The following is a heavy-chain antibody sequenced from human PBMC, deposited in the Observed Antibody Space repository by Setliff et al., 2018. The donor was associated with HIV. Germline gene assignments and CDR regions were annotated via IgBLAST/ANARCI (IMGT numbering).Heavy chain of an antibody. CDR1: SGSISTSSYY. D-gene: IGHD3-3*01. J-gene: IGHJ5*02. CDR2: IYYSGDT. Sequence: SETLSLTCIVSSGSISTSSYYWGWIRQPPGKGLEWIGSIYYSGDTNYNPSLKSRVTISVDTSKNQFSLNLRSVTAADTAVYYCASWGRARRANYNFWSGSSWFDPWGQGILVTVSS. CDR3: ASWGRARRANYNFWSGSSWFDP. V-gene: IGHV4-39*07.